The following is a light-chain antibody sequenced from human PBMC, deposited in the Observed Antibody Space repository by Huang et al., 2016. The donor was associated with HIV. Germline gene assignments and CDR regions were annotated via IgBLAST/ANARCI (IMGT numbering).Light chain of an antibody. CDR2: DAS. CDR3: QQRSDWPLT. J-gene: IGKJ4*01. V-gene: IGKV3-11*01. Sequence: EIVLTQSPATLSLSPGERATLSCRASQSLSFSLAWYQQKPGQAPRLLLFDASNRATGVPGRFSGSGSGTDFTLTISSLEPEDFAVYYCQQRSDWPLTFGGGTKVEIK. CDR1: QSLSFS.